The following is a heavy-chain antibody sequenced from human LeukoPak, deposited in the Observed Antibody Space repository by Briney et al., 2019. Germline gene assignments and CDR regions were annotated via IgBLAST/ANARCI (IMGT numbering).Heavy chain of an antibody. CDR2: IYYSGST. Sequence: SETLSLTCTVSGGSISSYYWSWIRQPPGKGLEGIGSIYYSGSTYYNPSLKSRVTISVDTSKNQFSLKLSSVTAADTAVYYCAIGYRLRLGELSLYDYWGQGTLVTVSS. D-gene: IGHD3-16*02. J-gene: IGHJ4*02. CDR1: GGSISSYY. CDR3: AIGYRLRLGELSLYDY. V-gene: IGHV4-59*05.